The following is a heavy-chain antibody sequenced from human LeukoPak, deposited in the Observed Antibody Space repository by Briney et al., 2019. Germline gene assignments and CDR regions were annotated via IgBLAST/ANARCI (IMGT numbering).Heavy chain of an antibody. V-gene: IGHV4-59*08. Sequence: PSETLSLTCTVSGGSISSYYWSWIRQPPGKGLEWIGYIYYSGSTNYNPSLKSRVTISVDTSKNQFSLKLSSVTAADTAVYYCARHKRYSSGWHRYFQHWGQGTLVTVSS. D-gene: IGHD6-19*01. J-gene: IGHJ1*01. CDR3: ARHKRYSSGWHRYFQH. CDR2: IYYSGST. CDR1: GGSISSYY.